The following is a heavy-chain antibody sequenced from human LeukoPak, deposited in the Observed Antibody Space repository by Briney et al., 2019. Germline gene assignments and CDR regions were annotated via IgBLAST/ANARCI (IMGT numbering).Heavy chain of an antibody. Sequence: GSSVRVSCKASGGTFSSYAISWVRQAPGQGLEWMGVINPSGDGTNYPQRSQGRVTLTRDTSTSTVYMELSSLRSEDTAIYYCAKETPNTGWFDPWGQGTLVTVSS. D-gene: IGHD1-14*01. V-gene: IGHV1-46*01. CDR3: AKETPNTGWFDP. CDR1: GGTFSSYA. J-gene: IGHJ5*02. CDR2: INPSGDGT.